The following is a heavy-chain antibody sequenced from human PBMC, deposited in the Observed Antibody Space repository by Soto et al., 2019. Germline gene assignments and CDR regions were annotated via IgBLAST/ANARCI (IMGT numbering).Heavy chain of an antibody. Sequence: GGSLRLSCAASGFTFSSYGMHWVRQAPGKGLEWVAVISYDGSNKYYADSVKGRFTISRDNSKNTLYLQMNSLRAEDTAVYYCANDAGNNWFDPWGQGTLVTVSS. J-gene: IGHJ5*02. V-gene: IGHV3-30*18. CDR3: ANDAGNNWFDP. CDR1: GFTFSSYG. CDR2: ISYDGSNK.